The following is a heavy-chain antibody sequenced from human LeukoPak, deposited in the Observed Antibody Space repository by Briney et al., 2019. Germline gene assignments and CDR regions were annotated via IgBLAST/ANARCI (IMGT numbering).Heavy chain of an antibody. CDR1: GFTFSSYA. CDR3: AKYFSAAPGSFDY. D-gene: IGHD6-13*01. Sequence: GGSLRLSCAASGFTFSSYAMSWVRQAPGKGLEWVSTIGSSGASTYYPDSVKGRFTISRDNSKNTLYLQMNSLRADDTAVYYCAKYFSAAPGSFDYWGQGALATVSS. V-gene: IGHV3-23*01. CDR2: IGSSGAST. J-gene: IGHJ4*02.